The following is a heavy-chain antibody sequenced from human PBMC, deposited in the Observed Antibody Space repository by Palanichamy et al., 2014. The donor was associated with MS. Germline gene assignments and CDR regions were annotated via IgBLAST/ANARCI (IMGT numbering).Heavy chain of an antibody. Sequence: QVQLVQSGAEVKKPGASVKVSCKASGYTFTRYAMHWVRQAPGQRLEWMGWINAGNDDTRYLEMFEGRVTITRDTSASTAFMELSSLRSEDTAVYYCARGWEYSYGYVLQNWGQGTLVTVSS. J-gene: IGHJ4*02. CDR3: ARGWEYSYGYVLQN. CDR1: GYTFTRYA. V-gene: IGHV1-3*01. CDR2: INAGNDDT. D-gene: IGHD5-18*01.